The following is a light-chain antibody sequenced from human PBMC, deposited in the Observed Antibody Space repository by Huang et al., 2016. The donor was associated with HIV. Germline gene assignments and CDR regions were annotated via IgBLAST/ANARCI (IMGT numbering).Light chain of an antibody. J-gene: IGKJ4*01. CDR1: QTVIRN. Sequence: VMTQSPATLSVSPGERVTLSCRASQTVIRNLAWYQQRPGQPPRLLVYGAPVRAAGVPDRFSGSGSGTDFTLTITSLQSEDFAIYYCQQYNRWPPLTFGGGTKVETK. CDR3: QQYNRWPPLT. CDR2: GAP. V-gene: IGKV3-15*01.